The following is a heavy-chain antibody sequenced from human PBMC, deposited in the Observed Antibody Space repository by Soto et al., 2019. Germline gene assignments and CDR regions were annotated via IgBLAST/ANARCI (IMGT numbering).Heavy chain of an antibody. CDR2: MNPNSGNT. Sequence: QVQLVQSGAEVKKPGASVKVSCKASGYTFTSYDINWVRQATGQGLEWMVWMNPNSGNTGYAQKFQGRVTLTRNTSISTAYMELSSLRSEDTAVYYCARGGGRAGAPPYYYYYYGMDVWGQGTTVTVSS. CDR1: GYTFTSYD. D-gene: IGHD6-13*01. CDR3: ARGGGRAGAPPYYYYYYGMDV. J-gene: IGHJ6*02. V-gene: IGHV1-8*01.